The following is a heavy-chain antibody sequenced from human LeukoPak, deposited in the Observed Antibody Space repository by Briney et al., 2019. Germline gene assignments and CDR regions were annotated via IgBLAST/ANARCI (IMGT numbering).Heavy chain of an antibody. D-gene: IGHD6-13*01. Sequence: SETLSLTCTVSGVSIRSSNSYWGWIRQPPGKGLEWIGSIYYSGSTYYNPSLKSRVTISVDTSKNQFSLKLSSVTAADTAVYYCARDSSRWYPTPFDYWGQGTLVTVSS. CDR2: IYYSGST. CDR1: GVSIRSSNSY. J-gene: IGHJ4*02. CDR3: ARDSSRWYPTPFDY. V-gene: IGHV4-39*07.